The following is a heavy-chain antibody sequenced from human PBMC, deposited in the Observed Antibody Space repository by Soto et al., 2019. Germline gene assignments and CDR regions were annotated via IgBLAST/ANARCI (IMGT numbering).Heavy chain of an antibody. Sequence: QVQLVQSGAEVKKPGASVKVSCKASGYTFTRSGISWVRQAPGQGPEWMGWNSSYNGDTNYTQTFQGRVTMTTDTSTSTDYMELRSLRSDDTAVYYCAREGVAPYYYYGMDVWGQGTPVTVSS. J-gene: IGHJ6*02. CDR3: AREGVAPYYYYGMDV. V-gene: IGHV1-18*01. CDR1: GYTFTRSG. D-gene: IGHD5-12*01. CDR2: NSSYNGDT.